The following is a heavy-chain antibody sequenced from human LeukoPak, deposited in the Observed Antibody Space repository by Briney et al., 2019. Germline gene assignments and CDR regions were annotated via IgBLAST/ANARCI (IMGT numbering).Heavy chain of an antibody. D-gene: IGHD1-20*01. CDR2: IYPGDSDT. CDR3: ARLGITGATLYYFDY. CDR1: GYTFTTYW. V-gene: IGHV5-51*01. J-gene: IGHJ4*02. Sequence: LGESLKISCKGSGYTFTTYWIAWVRQMPGKGLEWMGIIYPGDSDTRYSPSFQGQVTISADKSISTAYLQWSSLKASDTAMFYCARLGITGATLYYFDYWGQGTLVTVSS.